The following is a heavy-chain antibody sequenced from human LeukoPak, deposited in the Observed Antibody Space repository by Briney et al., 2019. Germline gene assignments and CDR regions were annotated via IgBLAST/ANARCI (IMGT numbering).Heavy chain of an antibody. V-gene: IGHV3-7*01. J-gene: IGHJ4*02. CDR3: ARDRVWTVLY. D-gene: IGHD6-13*01. Sequence: GGSLRRSCAASGFTFSGYWMSWVRQAPGKGLEWVANINQDGSEKYYVDSVKGRFTISRDNAKNSVYLQMNSLRAEDTAVYYCARDRVWTVLYWGQGTLVSVSS. CDR2: INQDGSEK. CDR1: GFTFSGYW.